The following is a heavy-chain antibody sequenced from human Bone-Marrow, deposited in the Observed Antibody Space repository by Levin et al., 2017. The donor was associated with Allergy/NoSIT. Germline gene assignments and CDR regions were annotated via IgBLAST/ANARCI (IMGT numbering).Heavy chain of an antibody. CDR2: ISGSGSTT. D-gene: IGHD3-22*01. CDR3: VFDSSGYHDAYDI. V-gene: IGHV3-23*01. J-gene: IGHJ3*02. Sequence: PGGSLRLSCAASGLSISSYAMSWVRQAPGKGLEWVSSISGSGSTTYYADSVKGRFTVSRDNSKNTVFLQMISLRADDTAVYFCVFDSSGYHDAYDIWGQGTMVTVSS. CDR1: GLSISSYA.